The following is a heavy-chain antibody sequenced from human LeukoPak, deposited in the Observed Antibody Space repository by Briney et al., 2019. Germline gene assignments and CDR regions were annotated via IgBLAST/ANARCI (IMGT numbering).Heavy chain of an antibody. D-gene: IGHD2-2*01. Sequence: GGALRLSCAASGFIFSSYGMHWVRQAPGKGLEWVALIRSDGSKTYYADSVEGRFTISRDNSKNTLYLQMYSLGADDTAVYYCAKRYCSSASCRSGMDVWGQGTTVTVSS. CDR2: IRSDGSKT. V-gene: IGHV3-30*02. CDR1: GFIFSSYG. CDR3: AKRYCSSASCRSGMDV. J-gene: IGHJ6*02.